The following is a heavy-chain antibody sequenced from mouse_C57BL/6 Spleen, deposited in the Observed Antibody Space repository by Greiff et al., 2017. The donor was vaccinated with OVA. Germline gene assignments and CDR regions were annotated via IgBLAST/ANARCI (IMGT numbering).Heavy chain of an antibody. CDR1: GFTFSSYA. J-gene: IGHJ1*03. CDR2: ISSGGDYI. D-gene: IGHD4-1*01. CDR3: TRASANWDWYFDV. Sequence: EVKLVESGEGLVKPGGSLKLSCAASGFTFSSYAMSWVRQTPEKRLEWVAYISSGGDYIYYADTVKGRFTISRDNARNTLYLQMSSLKSEDTAMYYGTRASANWDWYFDVWGTGTTVTVSS. V-gene: IGHV5-9-1*02.